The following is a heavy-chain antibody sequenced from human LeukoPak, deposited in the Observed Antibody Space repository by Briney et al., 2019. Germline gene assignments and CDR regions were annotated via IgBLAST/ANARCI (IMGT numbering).Heavy chain of an antibody. D-gene: IGHD6-13*01. J-gene: IGHJ6*03. CDR3: ARDGIAAAGISGAYYMDV. CDR2: INPNSGGT. Sequence: ASVKVSCKASGYTFTAYYMHWVRQAPGQRLEWMGWINPNSGGTNYAQKFQGRVTMTRDTSISTAYMELSRLRSDDTAVYYCARDGIAAAGISGAYYMDVWGKGTTVTISS. V-gene: IGHV1-2*02. CDR1: GYTFTAYY.